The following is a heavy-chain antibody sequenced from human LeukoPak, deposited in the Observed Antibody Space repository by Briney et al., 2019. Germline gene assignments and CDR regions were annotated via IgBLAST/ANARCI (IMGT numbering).Heavy chain of an antibody. D-gene: IGHD4-23*01. CDR3: ATAADSPGNS. Sequence: GGSLRLSCVASGFTFSTYWMSWVRQAPGRGLEWVANLKKDGSVKHYVDSVKSRFTISRDNATNSLYLQMTNLRAEDTAVYLCATAADSPGNSWGQGTLITVSS. V-gene: IGHV3-7*01. CDR2: LKKDGSVK. CDR1: GFTFSTYW. J-gene: IGHJ4*02.